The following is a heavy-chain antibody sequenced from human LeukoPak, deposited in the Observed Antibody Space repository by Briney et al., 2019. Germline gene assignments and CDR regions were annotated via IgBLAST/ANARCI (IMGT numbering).Heavy chain of an antibody. Sequence: SETLSLTCAVYGGSFNDYSWNWIRQPPGKGLEWIGQINHGGSSNHNPSLKSRVTISLDMSEKHVSLNLTSLTAADTAVYYCASGKRGDLGAFDIWGQGTVVTVSS. CDR2: INHGGSS. J-gene: IGHJ3*02. CDR1: GGSFNDYS. CDR3: ASGKRGDLGAFDI. D-gene: IGHD3-16*01. V-gene: IGHV4-34*01.